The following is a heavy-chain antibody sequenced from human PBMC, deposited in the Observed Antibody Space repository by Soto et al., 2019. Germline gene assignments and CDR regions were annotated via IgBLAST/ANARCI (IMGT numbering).Heavy chain of an antibody. CDR3: ARTMVVAAVDAFDS. D-gene: IGHD2-15*01. J-gene: IGHJ3*02. Sequence: PSETLSLTCTVSGGSISSGGYYWSWIRQHPGKGLEWIGYIYYSGSTYYNPSLKSRVTISVDTSKNQFSLKLSSVTAADTAVYYCARTMVVAAVDAFDSWGQGTRVTVSS. CDR1: GGSISSGGYY. CDR2: IYYSGST. V-gene: IGHV4-31*03.